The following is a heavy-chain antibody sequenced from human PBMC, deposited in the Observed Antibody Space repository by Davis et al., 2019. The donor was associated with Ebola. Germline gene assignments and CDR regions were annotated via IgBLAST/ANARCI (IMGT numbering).Heavy chain of an antibody. Sequence: SVKVSCKASGYTFTRYRISWVRQAPGQGLEWMGWISAYNGNTNYAQKLQGRVTMTTDTSTSTAYMELRSLRSDDTAVYYCARDDRRIAGAGTSYWGQGTLVTVSS. CDR2: ISAYNGNT. CDR3: ARDDRRIAGAGTSY. V-gene: IGHV1-18*01. CDR1: GYTFTRYR. D-gene: IGHD6-19*01. J-gene: IGHJ4*02.